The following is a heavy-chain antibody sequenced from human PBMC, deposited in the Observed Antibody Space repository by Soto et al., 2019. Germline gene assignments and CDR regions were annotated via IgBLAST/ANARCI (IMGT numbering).Heavy chain of an antibody. Sequence: GGSLRLSCSASGFTFSSYAMHWVHQAPGKGLEYVSAISSNGGSTYYADSVKGRFTISRDNSKNTLYLQMSSLRAEDTAVYYCVKDFYDFWSGYYSETKEYNWFDPWGQGTLVTVSS. CDR2: ISSNGGST. CDR3: VKDFYDFWSGYYSETKEYNWFDP. D-gene: IGHD3-3*01. V-gene: IGHV3-64D*08. CDR1: GFTFSSYA. J-gene: IGHJ5*02.